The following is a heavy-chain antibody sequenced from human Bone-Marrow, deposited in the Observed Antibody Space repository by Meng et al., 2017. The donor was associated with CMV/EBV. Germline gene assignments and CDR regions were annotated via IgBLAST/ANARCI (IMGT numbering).Heavy chain of an antibody. CDR3: TTDPFYYYDSSGYRITYFDY. D-gene: IGHD3-22*01. Sequence: GESLKIPCAASGFTFSSYALSWVRQAPGKGLEWVGRIKSKTDGGTTDYAAHVKGRFSISRDDSKNTLYLQMNSLKTEDTAVYYCTTDPFYYYDSSGYRITYFDYWGQGTLVTVSS. CDR1: GFTFSSYA. J-gene: IGHJ4*02. CDR2: IKSKTDGGTT. V-gene: IGHV3-15*01.